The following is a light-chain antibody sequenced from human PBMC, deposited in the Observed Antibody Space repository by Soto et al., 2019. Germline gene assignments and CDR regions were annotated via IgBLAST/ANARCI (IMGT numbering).Light chain of an antibody. V-gene: IGKV1-5*01. CDR1: QSITTW. Sequence: DILRTQTPSTLCVSVGYSVSITGRASQSITTWLAWYQQRPGKAPKLLIYDVSSLQSGVPSRFSGSGSGTEFTLTISSLQPDDFATYYCQHYKMYSPWTFGQGTKVDIK. CDR2: DVS. J-gene: IGKJ1*01. CDR3: QHYKMYSPWT.